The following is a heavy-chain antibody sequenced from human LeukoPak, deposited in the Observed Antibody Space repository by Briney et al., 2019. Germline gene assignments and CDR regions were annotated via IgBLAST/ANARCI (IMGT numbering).Heavy chain of an antibody. D-gene: IGHD3-9*01. Sequence: SETLSLTCNVSGASMSNYYWVWIRQPPGKGLEWIGSIYHSGTTYSGSTYYNPSLKSRVTISVDTSKNQFSLKLSSVTAADTAVYYCARVVAYYDILTTFYMDVWGKGTTVTISS. CDR2: IYHSGTTYSGST. J-gene: IGHJ6*03. CDR3: ARVVAYYDILTTFYMDV. V-gene: IGHV4-39*07. CDR1: GASMSNYY.